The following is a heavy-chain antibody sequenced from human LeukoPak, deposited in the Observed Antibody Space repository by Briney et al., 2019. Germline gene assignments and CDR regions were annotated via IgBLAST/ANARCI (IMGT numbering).Heavy chain of an antibody. V-gene: IGHV4-59*12. D-gene: IGHD6-19*01. CDR2: IYYTEST. CDR3: ATEGKKGGYYSSGTLGTFDI. CDR1: GGSISSYY. J-gene: IGHJ3*02. Sequence: SETLSLTCTVSGGSISSYYWSWIRQPPGKGLEWIGYIYYTESTSYNPSLKSRVTIPVDTSKNQFSLKLSSVTAADTAMYYCATEGKKGGYYSSGTLGTFDIWGQGTMVTVSS.